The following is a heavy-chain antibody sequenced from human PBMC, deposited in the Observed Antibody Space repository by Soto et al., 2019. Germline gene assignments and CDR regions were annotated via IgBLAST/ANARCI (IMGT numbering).Heavy chain of an antibody. V-gene: IGHV3-33*01. Sequence: QVQMVESGGGVVQPGTSLRLSCVAPGFTFSSYGMHWVRQAPGKGLEWVAVIWYDGSNQYYADSVKGRFTISRDNSKNTLYLQMNSLIAEDTAVYYCARSQWLGKDGMDVWGQGTTVIVSS. D-gene: IGHD6-19*01. J-gene: IGHJ6*02. CDR3: ARSQWLGKDGMDV. CDR1: GFTFSSYG. CDR2: IWYDGSNQ.